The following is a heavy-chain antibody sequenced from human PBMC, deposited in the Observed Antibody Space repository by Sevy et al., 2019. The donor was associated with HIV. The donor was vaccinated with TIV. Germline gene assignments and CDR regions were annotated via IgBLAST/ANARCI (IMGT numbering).Heavy chain of an antibody. J-gene: IGHJ4*02. CDR3: ASHYYDSTGYYFPLEY. V-gene: IGHV3-30*04. D-gene: IGHD3-22*01. CDR1: GFTFSTYA. Sequence: GGSLRLSCTAFGFTFSTYAMYWVRQAPGKGLEWVAVISDDGNNKDYEDSVKGRFTISRDNSKNILYLQMNSLRAYDTAVYYCASHYYDSTGYYFPLEYWGQGTRVTVSS. CDR2: ISDDGNNK.